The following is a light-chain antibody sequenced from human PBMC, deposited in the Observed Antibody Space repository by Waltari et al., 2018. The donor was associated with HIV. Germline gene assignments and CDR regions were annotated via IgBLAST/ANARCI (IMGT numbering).Light chain of an antibody. CDR1: SSNIGIND. J-gene: IGLJ2*01. Sequence: QSVLTQPPSASGTPGQRVTISCSGSSSNIGINDVSWYQHRPGTAPKLLIFTNKQGPSRVSYCFAPPKSGTSASPATGALRADEVAVYYCAVWDRSLWEVIFGGGTKLTV. V-gene: IGLV1-47*01. CDR2: TNK. CDR3: AVWDRSLWEVI.